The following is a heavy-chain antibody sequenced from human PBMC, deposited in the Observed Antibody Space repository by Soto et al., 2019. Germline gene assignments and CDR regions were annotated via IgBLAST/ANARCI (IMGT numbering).Heavy chain of an antibody. CDR2: ISHDGSKT. D-gene: IGHD2-2*01. J-gene: IGHJ6*02. CDR3: AKGPAIVLVPAAMNSYYGXDV. CDR1: GFTFNSYG. V-gene: IGHV3-30*18. Sequence: PGGSLRLSCAASGFTFNSYGIHWVRQAPGKGLEWVAVISHDGSKTNYADSVKGRVTISRDNSKDTVYLQMNSLRAEDTAVYYCAKGPAIVLVPAAMNSYYGXDVWGQGTTVTVSS.